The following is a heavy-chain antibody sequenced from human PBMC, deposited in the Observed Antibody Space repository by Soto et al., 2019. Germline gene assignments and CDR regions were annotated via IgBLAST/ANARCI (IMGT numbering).Heavy chain of an antibody. D-gene: IGHD6-19*01. CDR2: ISGSGVST. Sequence: GSLRLSCAASGFTFSSYAMSWVRQAPGKGLEWVSGISGSGVSTRYADSVKGRFTISRDNSKNTLYLQMNSLRAEDTAVYYCAKEVGYSSGYDYFDYWGQGTVVTVSS. CDR1: GFTFSSYA. CDR3: AKEVGYSSGYDYFDY. V-gene: IGHV3-23*01. J-gene: IGHJ4*02.